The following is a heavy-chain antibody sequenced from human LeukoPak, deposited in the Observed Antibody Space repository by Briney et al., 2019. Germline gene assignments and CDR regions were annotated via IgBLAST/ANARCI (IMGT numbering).Heavy chain of an antibody. CDR3: ARFRQQPPEFDP. J-gene: IGHJ5*02. CDR1: GYSFSSYW. Sequence: GESLKISCKGSGYSFSSYWIGWVRQMPRKGLEWMGIIYPGDSDTRYSPSFQGQVTFSADKSISTAYLQWSSLKASDTAIYYCARFRQQPPEFDPWGQGTLVTVSS. V-gene: IGHV5-51*01. D-gene: IGHD6-13*01. CDR2: IYPGDSDT.